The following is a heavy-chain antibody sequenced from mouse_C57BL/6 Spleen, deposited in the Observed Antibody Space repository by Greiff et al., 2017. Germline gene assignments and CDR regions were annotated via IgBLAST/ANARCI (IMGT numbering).Heavy chain of an antibody. V-gene: IGHV1-52*01. CDR3: ARETTVVEYYFDY. D-gene: IGHD1-1*01. Sequence: VQLQQPGAELVRPGSSVKLSCKASGYTFTSYWMHWVKQRPIQGLEWIGNIDPSDSETHYNQKFKDKATLTVDKSSSTAYMQLSSLTAEDSAVYYCARETTVVEYYFDYWGQGTTLTVAS. CDR1: GYTFTSYW. CDR2: IDPSDSET. J-gene: IGHJ2*01.